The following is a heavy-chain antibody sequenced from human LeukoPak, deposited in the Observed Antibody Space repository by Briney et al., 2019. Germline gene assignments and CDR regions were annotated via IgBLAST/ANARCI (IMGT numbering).Heavy chain of an antibody. CDR1: GFTFSSHA. CDR3: ARLSSSGYSSDN. J-gene: IGHJ4*02. V-gene: IGHV3-23*01. D-gene: IGHD2-2*01. CDR2: IGASCSSR. Sequence: GGSLRLSCAASGFTFSSHAMIWVRQAPGKGLEYVSGIGASCSSRYYSDSVKGRFTISRDSSKNTLDLQMNSLRAEDTAIYFCARLSSSGYSSDNWGQGTLVTVSS.